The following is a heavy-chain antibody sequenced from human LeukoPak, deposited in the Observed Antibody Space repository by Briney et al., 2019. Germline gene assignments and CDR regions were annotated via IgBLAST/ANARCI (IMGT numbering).Heavy chain of an antibody. CDR1: GFTFSSYS. CDR2: ISSSGSTI. V-gene: IGHV3-48*04. CDR3: ASICSGGSCHDY. J-gene: IGHJ4*02. Sequence: SGGSLRLSCAASGFTFSSYSMNWVRQAPGKGLEWVSYISSSGSTIYYADSVKGRFTISRDNAKNSLYLQMNSLRAEDTAVYYCASICSGGSCHDYWGQGSLVTVSS. D-gene: IGHD2-15*01.